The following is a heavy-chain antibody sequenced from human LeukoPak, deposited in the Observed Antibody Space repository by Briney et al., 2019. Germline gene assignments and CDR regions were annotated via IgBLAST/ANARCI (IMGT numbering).Heavy chain of an antibody. V-gene: IGHV1-24*01. D-gene: IGHD2-15*01. J-gene: IGHJ4*02. CDR2: FDPEDGET. Sequence: GASVKVSCKVSGYTLTELSMHWVRQAPGKGLEWMGGFDPEDGETIYAQKFQGRVTMTEDTSTDTAYMELSSLRSDDTAVYYCARSHCSGGSCYPEDRRFDYWGQGTLVTVSS. CDR3: ARSHCSGGSCYPEDRRFDY. CDR1: GYTLTELS.